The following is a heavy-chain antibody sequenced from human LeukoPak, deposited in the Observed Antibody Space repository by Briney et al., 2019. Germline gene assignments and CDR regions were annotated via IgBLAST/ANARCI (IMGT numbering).Heavy chain of an antibody. J-gene: IGHJ3*02. CDR3: ASGGRLGGAFDI. Sequence: SEPLSLTCTVSDDSISRSSYYWGWIRPTPGKGLEWIGSIYYTGRTHYSPSLQTRVTISVDKSKNQFSLKLSSVTAADTAVYYCASGGRLGGAFDIWGQGTMVTVSS. D-gene: IGHD1-26*01. CDR2: IYYTGRT. V-gene: IGHV4-39*07. CDR1: DDSISRSSYY.